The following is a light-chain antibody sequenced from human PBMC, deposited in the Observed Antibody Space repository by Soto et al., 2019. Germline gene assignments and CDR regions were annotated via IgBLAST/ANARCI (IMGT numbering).Light chain of an antibody. CDR3: AAWDDSLNGYV. J-gene: IGLJ1*01. CDR1: SSNIGSNT. Sequence: QSVLTQPPSASGTPGQRVTISCSGSSSNIGSNTVNWYQQLPGTAPKLLIYSHNQRPSGVPDRFSGSKSGTSASLAISGRQSEDEADYYCAAWDDSLNGYVFGTGTKLTVL. V-gene: IGLV1-44*01. CDR2: SHN.